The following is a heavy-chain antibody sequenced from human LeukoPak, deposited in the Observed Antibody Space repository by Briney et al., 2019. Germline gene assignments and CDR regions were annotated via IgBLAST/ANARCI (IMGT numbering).Heavy chain of an antibody. V-gene: IGHV3-30*02. D-gene: IGHD2-21*02. Sequence: GSLRLSCAASGFTFSSYGMHWVRQAPGKGLEWVAFIRYDGSNKYYADSVKGRFTISRDNSKNTLYLQMNSLRAEDTAVYYCARDGSRGNLVTAPDFWGQGTLVTVSS. J-gene: IGHJ4*02. CDR1: GFTFSSYG. CDR2: IRYDGSNK. CDR3: ARDGSRGNLVTAPDF.